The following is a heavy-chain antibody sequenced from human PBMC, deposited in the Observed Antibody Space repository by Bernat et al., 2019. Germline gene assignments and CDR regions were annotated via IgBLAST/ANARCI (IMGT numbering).Heavy chain of an antibody. CDR1: GGSFSGYY. CDR3: ARGFGYCSGGSCYGRFYYYYYMDV. J-gene: IGHJ6*03. D-gene: IGHD2-15*01. Sequence: QVQLQQWGAGLLKPSETLSLTCAVYGGSFSGYYWSWIRQPPGKGLEWIGEINHSGSTNYNPSLKSRVTISVDTPKNQFSRKLSSVTAADTAVYYCARGFGYCSGGSCYGRFYYYYYMDVWGKGTTVTVSS. V-gene: IGHV4-34*01. CDR2: INHSGST.